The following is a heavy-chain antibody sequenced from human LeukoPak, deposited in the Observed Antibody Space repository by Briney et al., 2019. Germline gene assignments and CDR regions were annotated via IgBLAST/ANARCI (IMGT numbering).Heavy chain of an antibody. CDR2: ISYDGSNK. V-gene: IGHV3-30-3*01. J-gene: IGHJ4*02. D-gene: IGHD5-12*01. CDR3: ARGSRGHIVATIDIDY. CDR1: GFTFSSYA. Sequence: GGSLRLSCAASGFTFSSYAMHWVRQAPGKGLGWVAVISYDGSNKYYADSVKGRFTISRDNSKNTLYLQMNSLRAEDTAVYYCARGSRGHIVATIDIDYWGQGTLVTVSS.